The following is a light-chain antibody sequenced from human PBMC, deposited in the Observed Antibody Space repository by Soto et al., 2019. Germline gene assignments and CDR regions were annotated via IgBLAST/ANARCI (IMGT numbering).Light chain of an antibody. Sequence: DIQMTQSPSTLSASVGVRVTITCRASQSISSWLAWYQQKPGKAPKLLISDASTLESGVPSRFSGSGSGTDFTLTISSLQHDDFATYYCQQYSSYYTFGQGTKLEIK. J-gene: IGKJ2*01. CDR1: QSISSW. CDR3: QQYSSYYT. V-gene: IGKV1-5*01. CDR2: DAS.